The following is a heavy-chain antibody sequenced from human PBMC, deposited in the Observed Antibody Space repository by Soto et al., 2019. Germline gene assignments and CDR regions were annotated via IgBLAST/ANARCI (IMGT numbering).Heavy chain of an antibody. CDR2: IYSSGAT. D-gene: IGHD2-21*02. J-gene: IGHJ4*02. CDR1: GGSISGFY. V-gene: IGHV4-4*07. CDR3: PRGPFCGNDCYFDV. Sequence: PSETLSLTCTVAGGSISGFYWSWVRQPAGKGLEWIGRIYSSGATKYNPSLRNRVTMSVDTSTDQYSLNLASMTAADTAVYFCPRGPFCGNDCYFDVWGQGTQVTVSS.